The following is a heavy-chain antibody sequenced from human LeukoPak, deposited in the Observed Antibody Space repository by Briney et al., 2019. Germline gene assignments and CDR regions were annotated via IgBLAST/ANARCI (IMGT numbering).Heavy chain of an antibody. Sequence: ASVKVSCKASGHTFTSYYITWVRQAPGQGLEWMGWIISYSDYPTYARNLQGRVTMTTDTSTSTAYMELRSLRSDDTAVYYCARTPHYCSGGSCYFDVFDIWGQGTMVTVSS. D-gene: IGHD2-15*01. V-gene: IGHV1-18*01. CDR3: ARTPHYCSGGSCYFDVFDI. CDR1: GHTFTSYY. J-gene: IGHJ3*02. CDR2: IISYSDYP.